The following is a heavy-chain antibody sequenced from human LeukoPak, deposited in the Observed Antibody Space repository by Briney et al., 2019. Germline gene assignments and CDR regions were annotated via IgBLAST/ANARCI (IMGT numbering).Heavy chain of an antibody. CDR3: ARTWYSSGWIFDY. CDR2: ISGSSSYI. Sequence: GGSLRLSCAASGFTFSSYSMNWVRQAPGKGLEWVSSISGSSSYIYYADSVKGRFTISRDNAKNSLYLQMNSLRAEDTAVYYCARTWYSSGWIFDYWGQGTLVTVSS. J-gene: IGHJ4*02. CDR1: GFTFSSYS. D-gene: IGHD6-19*01. V-gene: IGHV3-21*01.